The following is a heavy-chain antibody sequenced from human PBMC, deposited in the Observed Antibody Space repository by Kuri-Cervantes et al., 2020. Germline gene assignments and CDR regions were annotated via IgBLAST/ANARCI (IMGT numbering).Heavy chain of an antibody. CDR1: GYSFATYW. Sequence: GESLKISCKGSGYSFATYWIGWVRQMPGRGLEWMGIIYPDDSDTRYSPSFQGQVTISADKSISTAYLQWSSLKASDTAMYYCARSLMTEVVTAILGYYFDYWGQGTLVTVSS. CDR2: IYPDDSDT. V-gene: IGHV5-51*01. D-gene: IGHD2-21*02. J-gene: IGHJ4*02. CDR3: ARSLMTEVVTAILGYYFDY.